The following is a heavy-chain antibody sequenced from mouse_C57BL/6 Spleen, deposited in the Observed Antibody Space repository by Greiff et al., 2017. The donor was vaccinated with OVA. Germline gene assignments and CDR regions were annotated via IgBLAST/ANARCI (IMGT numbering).Heavy chain of an antibody. V-gene: IGHV1-64*01. CDR2: IHPNSGST. CDR1: GYTFTSYW. J-gene: IGHJ1*03. D-gene: IGHD2-4*01. CDR3: ASPFEYDREAGYFDV. Sequence: QVQLQQPGAELVKPGASVKLSCKASGYTFTSYWMHWVKQRPGQGLEWIGMIHPNSGSTNYNEKFKSKATLTVDKSSSTAYMQLSSLTSEDSAVYYCASPFEYDREAGYFDVWGTGTTVTVSS.